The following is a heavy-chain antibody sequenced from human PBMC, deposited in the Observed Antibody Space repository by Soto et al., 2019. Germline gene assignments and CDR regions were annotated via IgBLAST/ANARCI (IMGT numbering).Heavy chain of an antibody. Sequence: VSGPTLVNPTQTLTLTCTFSGFSLITRGMGVSWIRQPPGKALEWLARIDWDDDKFYSTSLKTRLTISKDTSKNQVVLMMTNLDPVDTATYYCARMALYDSGGYYLFYFDYWGPGTLVTVS. CDR2: IDWDDDK. CDR1: GFSLITRGMG. D-gene: IGHD3-22*01. V-gene: IGHV2-70*04. J-gene: IGHJ4*02. CDR3: ARMALYDSGGYYLFYFDY.